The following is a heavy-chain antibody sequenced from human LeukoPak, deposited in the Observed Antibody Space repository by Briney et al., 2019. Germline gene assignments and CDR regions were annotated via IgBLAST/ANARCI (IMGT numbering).Heavy chain of an antibody. J-gene: IGHJ4*02. V-gene: IGHV3-7*01. CDR3: ARIGYRSSSFDY. CDR2: IKQDGSEK. D-gene: IGHD5-18*01. Sequence: GGSLRLSCAASGFTFSNYWMSWVRQAPGKGLEGVANIKQDGSEKDYVDFMKGRFTISRDNAKNSVYLQVNSLRAEDTAVYHCARIGYRSSSFDYWGQGTLVTVSS. CDR1: GFTFSNYW.